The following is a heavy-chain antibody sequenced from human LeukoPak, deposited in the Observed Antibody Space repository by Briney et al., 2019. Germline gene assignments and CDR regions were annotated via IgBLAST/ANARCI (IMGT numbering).Heavy chain of an antibody. CDR3: AKGGWLDD. CDR2: ITGRSDKT. D-gene: IGHD6-19*01. J-gene: IGHJ4*02. V-gene: IGHV3-23*01. Sequence: GGSLRLSCAASGFNFNKYDMTWARQAPGKGLEWVSTITGRSDKTYYTDSVKGRFVTSRDNSKDTLYLQMNSLRAEDTALYYCAKGGWLDDLGQGALVTISS. CDR1: GFNFNKYD.